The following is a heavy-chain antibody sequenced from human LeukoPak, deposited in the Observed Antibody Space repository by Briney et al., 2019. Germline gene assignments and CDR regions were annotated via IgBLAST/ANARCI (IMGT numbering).Heavy chain of an antibody. Sequence: SGGSLRLSCAASGFTFSSYAMHWVRQAPGKGLEWVAVISYDGSNKYYADSVKGRFTISRENSKNTLYLQMNSLRAEDTAVYYCARDIGAVASGGWFDPWGQGTLVTVSS. CDR3: ARDIGAVASGGWFDP. D-gene: IGHD6-19*01. J-gene: IGHJ5*02. CDR2: ISYDGSNK. V-gene: IGHV3-30-3*01. CDR1: GFTFSSYA.